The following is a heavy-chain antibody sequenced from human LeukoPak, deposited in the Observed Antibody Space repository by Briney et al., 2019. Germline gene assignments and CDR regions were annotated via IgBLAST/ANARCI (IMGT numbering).Heavy chain of an antibody. CDR3: ARQRTAMVSYDY. V-gene: IGHV5-51*01. CDR1: GYTFTTYW. J-gene: IGHJ4*02. Sequence: GESLKISCKGSGYTFTTYWIGWVRQMPGKGLEWMGIIYPGDSDTRYSPSFQGQVTTSADKSISTAYLQWSSLKASDTAMYYCARQRTAMVSYDYWGQGTLVTVSS. D-gene: IGHD5-18*01. CDR2: IYPGDSDT.